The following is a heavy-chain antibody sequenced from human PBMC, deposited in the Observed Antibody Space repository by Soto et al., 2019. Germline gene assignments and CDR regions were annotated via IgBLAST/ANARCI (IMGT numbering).Heavy chain of an antibody. Sequence: ASVKVSCKASGYIFTNYYIHWVRQAPGQGLEWMAIINPLPTSGSTNYAQKFQGRVTVTRDTSTSTVYLELSSLRSDDTAVYYCARDLATAAYWGQGTLVTVSS. CDR3: ARDLATAAY. J-gene: IGHJ4*02. CDR1: GYIFTNYY. CDR2: INPLPTSGST. D-gene: IGHD6-13*01. V-gene: IGHV1-46*01.